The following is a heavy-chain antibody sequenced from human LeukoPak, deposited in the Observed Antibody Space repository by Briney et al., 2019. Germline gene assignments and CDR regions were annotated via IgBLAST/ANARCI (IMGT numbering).Heavy chain of an antibody. Sequence: SETLSLTCAVSGGSIGSYYWSWIRQPPGKGLEWIGYIHDSGSTKYNPSLKSRVSMSVDTSRNHLSLKLTSVIAADTDVYYCARGRSGGDWFDPWGQGTLVTVSS. D-gene: IGHD3-10*01. V-gene: IGHV4-59*01. J-gene: IGHJ5*02. CDR2: IHDSGST. CDR3: ARGRSGGDWFDP. CDR1: GGSIGSYY.